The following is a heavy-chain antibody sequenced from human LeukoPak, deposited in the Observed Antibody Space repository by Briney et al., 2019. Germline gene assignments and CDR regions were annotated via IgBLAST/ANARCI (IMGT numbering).Heavy chain of an antibody. J-gene: IGHJ4*02. Sequence: SGTLSLTCAVSGVAFSNYYWSWVRQSPTKGLEWIGEINHSGYTNYNPSLKSRVTISIDTSKNQFSLMVTSVTAADTGVYYCTRAVAGHPDWGQGTLVTVAS. D-gene: IGHD6-19*01. CDR1: GVAFSNYY. CDR3: TRAVAGHPD. CDR2: INHSGYT. V-gene: IGHV4-34*01.